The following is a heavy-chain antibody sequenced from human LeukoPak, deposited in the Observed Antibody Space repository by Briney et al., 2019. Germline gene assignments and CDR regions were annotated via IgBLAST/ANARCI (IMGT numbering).Heavy chain of an antibody. CDR2: IYTSGST. V-gene: IGHV4-4*07. Sequence: SETLSLTCTVSGGSISSYYWSWIRQPAGKGLEWIGRIYTSGSTNYNPSLKSRVTMSVDTSKNQFSLKLSSVTAADTAVYCCARVLWFGLYYYMDVWGKGTTVTVSS. D-gene: IGHD3-10*01. CDR1: GGSISSYY. CDR3: ARVLWFGLYYYMDV. J-gene: IGHJ6*03.